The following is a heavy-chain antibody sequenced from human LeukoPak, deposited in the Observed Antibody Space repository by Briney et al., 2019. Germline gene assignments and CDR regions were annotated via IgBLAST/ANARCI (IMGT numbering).Heavy chain of an antibody. Sequence: SETLSLTCTVSGGSISSGGYYWSWIRQHPGKGLEWIGYIYYSGSTYYNPSLKSRVTISVDTSKNQFSLKLSSVTAADTAVYYCAKDSYDFWSGYLDYWGQGTLVTVSS. J-gene: IGHJ4*02. V-gene: IGHV4-31*03. CDR2: IYYSGST. D-gene: IGHD3-3*01. CDR3: AKDSYDFWSGYLDY. CDR1: GGSISSGGYY.